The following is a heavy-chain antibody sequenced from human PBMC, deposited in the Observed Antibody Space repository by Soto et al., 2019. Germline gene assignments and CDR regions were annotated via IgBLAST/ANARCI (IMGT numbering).Heavy chain of an antibody. CDR1: GGSFSGYY. CDR2: VNHSGNT. CDR3: ARAQSIRGVIIVPYYFDY. Sequence: SETLSLTCAVYGGSFSGYYWSWIRQPPGRGLEWIGEVNHSGNTNYNPSLKSRVTISVDTSKNQFSLKLSSVTAADTAVYYCARAQSIRGVIIVPYYFDYWGQGTLVNVSS. D-gene: IGHD3-10*01. V-gene: IGHV4-34*01. J-gene: IGHJ4*02.